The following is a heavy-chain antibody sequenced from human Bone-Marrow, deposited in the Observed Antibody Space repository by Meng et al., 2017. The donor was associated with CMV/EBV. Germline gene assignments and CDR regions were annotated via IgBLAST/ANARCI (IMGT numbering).Heavy chain of an antibody. V-gene: IGHV3-21*01. Sequence: GGSLRLSCAASGFTFSSYSMNWVRQAPGKGLEWVSSISSSSTYIYYADSVKGRFTISRDNAKNSLYLQMNSLRDEDTAVYYCARDGRADTVVVVTAVDYWGQGTLVTVSS. J-gene: IGHJ4*02. CDR1: GFTFSSYS. D-gene: IGHD2-15*01. CDR2: ISSSSTYI. CDR3: ARDGRADTVVVVTAVDY.